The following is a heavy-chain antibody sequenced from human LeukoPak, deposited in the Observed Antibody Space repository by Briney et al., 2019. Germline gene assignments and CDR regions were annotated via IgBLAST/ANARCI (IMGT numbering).Heavy chain of an antibody. CDR3: ARDSHFVLWFGELLGSYYFDY. V-gene: IGHV1-18*01. D-gene: IGHD3-10*01. CDR1: GYTFTSYG. J-gene: IGHJ4*02. CDR2: ISAYNGNT. Sequence: ASVKVSCKASGYTFTSYGISWVRQAPRQGLEWMGWISAYNGNTNYAQKLQGRVTMTTDTSTSTAYMELRSLRSDDTAVYYCARDSHFVLWFGELLGSYYFDYWGQGTLVTVSS.